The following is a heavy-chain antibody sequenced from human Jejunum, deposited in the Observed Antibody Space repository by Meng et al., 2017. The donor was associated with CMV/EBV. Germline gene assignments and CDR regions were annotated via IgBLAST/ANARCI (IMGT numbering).Heavy chain of an antibody. Sequence: MSWVRQAPGKGLEWVSVISGSGTSTSFAGSVKGRFTISRDNSKNTLYLQMSSLRVEDTAVYYCAKDRQTTMIRRGTLTGGPDYWGQGTLVTVSS. V-gene: IGHV3-23*01. J-gene: IGHJ4*02. D-gene: IGHD3-10*01. CDR3: AKDRQTTMIRRGTLTGGPDY. CDR2: ISGSGTST.